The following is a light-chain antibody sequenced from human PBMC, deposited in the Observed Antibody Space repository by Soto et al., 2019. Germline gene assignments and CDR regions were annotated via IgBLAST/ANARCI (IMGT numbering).Light chain of an antibody. CDR3: QQYYSTPPT. CDR2: WAS. Sequence: DIVMTQSPDSLAVSLGERATINCKSSQSVLYSSNNKNYLAWYQQKPGQPPTLLMYWASTRESGVPDRFSGSGSGTDCTLTISILQAEEVAVYYCQQYYSTPPTFGQGTKLEIK. J-gene: IGKJ2*01. CDR1: QSVLYSSNNKNY. V-gene: IGKV4-1*01.